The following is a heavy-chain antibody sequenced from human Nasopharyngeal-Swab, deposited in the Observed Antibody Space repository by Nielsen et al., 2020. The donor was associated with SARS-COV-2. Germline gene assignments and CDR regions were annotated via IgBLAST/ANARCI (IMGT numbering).Heavy chain of an antibody. CDR1: GLTFSSYG. V-gene: IGHV3-30*03. CDR2: ISYDGSNK. CDR3: ARGRGDGYNLYYFDY. J-gene: IGHJ4*02. D-gene: IGHD5-24*01. Sequence: GGSLRLSCAASGLTFSSYGMHWVRQAPGKGLEWVAVISYDGSNKYYADSVKGRFTISRDNSKNTLYLQMNSLRAEDTAVYYCARGRGDGYNLYYFDYWGQGTLVTVSS.